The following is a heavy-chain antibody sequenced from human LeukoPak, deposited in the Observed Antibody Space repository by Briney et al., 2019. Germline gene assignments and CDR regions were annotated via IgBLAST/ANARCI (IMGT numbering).Heavy chain of an antibody. J-gene: IGHJ4*02. CDR2: ISGSGGST. Sequence: GGSLRLSCAASGFTFSSYSMSWVRQAPGKGLEWVSAISGSGGSTYYADSVKGRFTISRDNSKNTLYLQMNSLRAEDTAVYYCAKAGWAVAGGYYFDYWGQGTLVTVSS. CDR3: AKAGWAVAGGYYFDY. D-gene: IGHD6-19*01. V-gene: IGHV3-23*01. CDR1: GFTFSSYS.